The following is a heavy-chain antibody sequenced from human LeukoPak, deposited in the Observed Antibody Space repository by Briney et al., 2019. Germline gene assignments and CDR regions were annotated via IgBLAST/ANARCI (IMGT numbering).Heavy chain of an antibody. CDR3: ARAEGLRLGEFFS. CDR2: IIPIFGTA. J-gene: IGHJ4*02. Sequence: SVKVYCKASGGTFSSYAISWVRQAPGQGLEWMGGIIPIFGTANYAQKFQGRVTITADESTSTAYMELSSLRSEDTAVYYCARAEGLRLGEFFSWGQGTLVTVSS. D-gene: IGHD3-16*01. V-gene: IGHV1-69*13. CDR1: GGTFSSYA.